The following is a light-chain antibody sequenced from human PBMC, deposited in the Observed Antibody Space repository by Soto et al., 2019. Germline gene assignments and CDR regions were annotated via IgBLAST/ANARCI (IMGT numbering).Light chain of an antibody. Sequence: EIVVTQSQATLSVSPGERATLSCRASQSVGNNFAWYQQKPGQAPRLLIFATSTRATGVPARFSGSGSGTEFTLTISSQQSEDFAVYYCQQYGDWPLTFGGGAKVEIE. CDR3: QQYGDWPLT. V-gene: IGKV3-15*01. J-gene: IGKJ4*01. CDR2: ATS. CDR1: QSVGNN.